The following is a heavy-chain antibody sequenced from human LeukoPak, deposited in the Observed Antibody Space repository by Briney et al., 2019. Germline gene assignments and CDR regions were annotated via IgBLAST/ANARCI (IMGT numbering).Heavy chain of an antibody. D-gene: IGHD2-15*01. J-gene: IGHJ6*02. CDR2: ISGSGGST. CDR1: GFTFSSYA. V-gene: IGHV3-23*01. CDR3: ATRGLSGYYYGMDV. Sequence: GGSLRLSCAASGFTFSSYAMSWVRQAPGKGLEWVSAISGSGGSTYYADSVKGRFTISRDNSKNTLYLQMNSLRAEDTAIYYCATRGLSGYYYGMDVWGQGTTVTVSS.